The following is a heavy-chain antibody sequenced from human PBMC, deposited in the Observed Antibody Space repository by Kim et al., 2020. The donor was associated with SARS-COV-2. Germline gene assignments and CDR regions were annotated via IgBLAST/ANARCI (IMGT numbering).Heavy chain of an antibody. D-gene: IGHD3-3*01. Sequence: GGSLRLSCAASGFTFNDYYMDWVRQAPGKGLEWVARSRNKARSYTTEYAESVKGRFTVSRDDSENSLYLDMNSLKTEDTAVYYCTRTSYGANYFTYYWGQGTLVTVSS. J-gene: IGHJ4*02. V-gene: IGHV3-72*01. CDR2: SRNKARSYTT. CDR3: TRTSYGANYFTYY. CDR1: GFTFNDYY.